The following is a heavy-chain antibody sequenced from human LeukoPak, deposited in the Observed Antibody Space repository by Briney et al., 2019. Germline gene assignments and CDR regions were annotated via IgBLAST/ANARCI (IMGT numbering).Heavy chain of an antibody. D-gene: IGHD4-11*01. Sequence: GESLTLSCAASGFTFNNYVMTWVRQAPGKGLEWVSSINRGGNTFYAESVKGRFTVSRDNSKNTLSLQINSLRAEDTAVYYCANSVPRNYGNYLDYRGLGTLVTVSS. CDR2: INRGGNT. CDR3: ANSVPRNYGNYLDY. CDR1: GFTFNNYV. V-gene: IGHV3-23*01. J-gene: IGHJ4*02.